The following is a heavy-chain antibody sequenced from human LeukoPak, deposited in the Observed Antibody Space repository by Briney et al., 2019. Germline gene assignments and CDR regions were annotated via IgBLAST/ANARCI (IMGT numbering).Heavy chain of an antibody. CDR2: MHYDGRNI. V-gene: IGHV3-30*02. Sequence: GGSLRLSCAASGFTFSSYGMSWVRQAPGKGLEWVAFMHYDGRNILYADSVKGRFGISTDNSKNMVYLQMSSLRAEDTAVYYCAKVTMGDVWFDPWGQRTLVTVSS. J-gene: IGHJ5*02. CDR3: AKVTMGDVWFDP. D-gene: IGHD3-16*01. CDR1: GFTFSSYG.